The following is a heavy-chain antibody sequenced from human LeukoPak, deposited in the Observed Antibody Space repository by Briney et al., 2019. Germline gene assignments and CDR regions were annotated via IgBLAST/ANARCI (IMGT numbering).Heavy chain of an antibody. V-gene: IGHV4-34*01. D-gene: IGHD6-19*01. J-gene: IGHJ4*02. CDR1: GGSFSGYY. Sequence: PSETLSLTCAVYGGSFSGYYWSWIRQPPGKGLEWIGEINHSGSTNYNPSLKSRATISVDTSKNQFSLKLSSVTAADTAVYYCARGSRYPGYSSGWGNWGQGTLVTVSS. CDR2: INHSGST. CDR3: ARGSRYPGYSSGWGN.